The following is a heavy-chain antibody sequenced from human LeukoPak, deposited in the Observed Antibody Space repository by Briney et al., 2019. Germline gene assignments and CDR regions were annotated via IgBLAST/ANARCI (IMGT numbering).Heavy chain of an antibody. D-gene: IGHD6-6*01. CDR1: GYTFSDYY. Sequence: ASVKVSCKASGYTFSDYYIHWVRQAPGQGLAWMGWINPNSGGTNYVQKFQGRVTMTRDTAISTAYMELSRLRSDDTAVYYCARSAAPLSISSPYSSYYMDVWGKGTTVTVSS. CDR2: INPNSGGT. V-gene: IGHV1-2*02. J-gene: IGHJ6*03. CDR3: ARSAAPLSISSPYSSYYMDV.